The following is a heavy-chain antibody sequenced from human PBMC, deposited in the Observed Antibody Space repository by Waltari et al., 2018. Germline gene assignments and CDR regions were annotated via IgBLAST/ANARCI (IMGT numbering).Heavy chain of an antibody. D-gene: IGHD3-3*01. CDR2: IYYSGST. V-gene: IGHV4-59*08. CDR3: ARTRITIFGVVIKGYYMDV. Sequence: QVHLQESAPGLVRPSETLSLTCPVPGGSTSSHSWTWSRQPPGKGLEWIGYIYYSGSTNYNPTLKSRVTISVDTSKNQFSLKLSSVTAADTAVYYCARTRITIFGVVIKGYYMDVWGKGTTVTISS. CDR1: GGSTSSHS. J-gene: IGHJ6*03.